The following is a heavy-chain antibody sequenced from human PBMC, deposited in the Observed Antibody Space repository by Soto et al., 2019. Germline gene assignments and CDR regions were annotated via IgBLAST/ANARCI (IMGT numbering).Heavy chain of an antibody. Sequence: GASVKVSCKASGYTFTGYYMHWVRQAPGQGLEWMGWINPNSGGTNYAQKFQGRVTMTRDTPISTAYMELSRLRSDDTAVYYCARDFGAGYYYYGMDVWGQWTTVTVSS. J-gene: IGHJ6*02. CDR1: GYTFTGYY. CDR3: ARDFGAGYYYYGMDV. V-gene: IGHV1-2*02. D-gene: IGHD3-10*01. CDR2: INPNSGGT.